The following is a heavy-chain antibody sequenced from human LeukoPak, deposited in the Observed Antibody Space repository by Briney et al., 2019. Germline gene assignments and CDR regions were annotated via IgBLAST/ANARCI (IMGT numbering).Heavy chain of an antibody. CDR2: ISKSGDHT. CDR3: ATSWGPDTSAFRWGRDGMDV. Sequence: GGSLRLSCAASGFTFSSYAMSWVRQAPGKGLEWVSAISKSGDHTYYAASAKGRFTIYRDNSKNTQYLQMNSLRAEDTAVYYCATSWGPDTSAFRWGRDGMDVWGQGTTVIVS. V-gene: IGHV3-23*01. D-gene: IGHD3-16*01. CDR1: GFTFSSYA. J-gene: IGHJ6*02.